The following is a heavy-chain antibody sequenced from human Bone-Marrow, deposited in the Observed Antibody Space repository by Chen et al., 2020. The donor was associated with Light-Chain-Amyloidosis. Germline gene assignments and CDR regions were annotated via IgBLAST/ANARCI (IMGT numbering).Heavy chain of an antibody. CDR1: GYTFTNYG. CDR2: INPYNGQI. CDR3: ARDTKEWLRKYGMDV. J-gene: IGHJ6*02. D-gene: IGHD6-19*01. V-gene: IGHV1-18*04. Sequence: QVQVVQSGAELKKPGASVRVSCKASGYTFTNYGIHWVRQAPGQGLEWVGWINPYNGQIDYAEKLQGRLTMTTDTAARTAYMELRSLRSDDTAVYYCARDTKEWLRKYGMDVWGQGTMVTVSS.